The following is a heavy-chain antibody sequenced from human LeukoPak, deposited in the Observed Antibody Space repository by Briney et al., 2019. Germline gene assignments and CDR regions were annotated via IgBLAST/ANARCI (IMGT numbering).Heavy chain of an antibody. CDR1: GFTVSSNY. CDR3: ARGRQLGA. J-gene: IGHJ5*02. Sequence: PGGSLRLSCVVSGFTVSSNYMSWVRQAPGKGLEWVSVLYSGGNTYHADSVKGRFTISRDNSKNTLYLQMNSLRAEDTAVYYCARGRQLGAWGQGTLVTVSS. V-gene: IGHV3-53*01. D-gene: IGHD6-6*01. CDR2: LYSGGNT.